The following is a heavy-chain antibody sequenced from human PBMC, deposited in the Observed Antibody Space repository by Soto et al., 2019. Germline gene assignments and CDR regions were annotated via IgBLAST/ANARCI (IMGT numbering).Heavy chain of an antibody. V-gene: IGHV4-34*01. D-gene: IGHD2-21*02. CDR2: INHSGST. J-gene: IGHJ4*02. CDR3: ASSLLWPLDLNY. CDR1: GGSFSGYY. Sequence: SETLSLTCAVYGGSFSGYYWSWIRQPPGKGLEWIGEINHSGSTNYNPSLKSRVTISVDTSKNQFSLKLSSVTAADTAVYYCASSLLWPLDLNYWGQGTLVTVSS.